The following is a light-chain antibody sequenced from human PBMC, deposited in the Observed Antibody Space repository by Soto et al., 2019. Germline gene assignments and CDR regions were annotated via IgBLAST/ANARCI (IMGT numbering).Light chain of an antibody. CDR1: SSNIRNNY. J-gene: IGLJ1*01. CDR3: GTWDNSLSGYV. CDR2: DNN. V-gene: IGLV1-51*01. Sequence: QSVLTQPPSVSAAPGQKVTISCSGSSSNIRNNYVSWYQQLPGTAPKLLIYDNNKRPSGIPDRFSGSKSGTSATLGITGLQTGDEADYYRGTWDNSLSGYVFGTGTKVTVL.